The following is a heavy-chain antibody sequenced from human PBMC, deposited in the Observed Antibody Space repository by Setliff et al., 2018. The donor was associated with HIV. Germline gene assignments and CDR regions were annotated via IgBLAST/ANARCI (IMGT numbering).Heavy chain of an antibody. CDR2: IYYSGST. CDR1: GGSTSSNY. D-gene: IGHD2-15*01. J-gene: IGHJ3*02. V-gene: IGHV4-59*01. Sequence: SETLSLTCTVSGGSTSSNYWSWMRQPPGKGLEWIGHIYYSGSTNYNPSLKSRVTISVDTSRNQFSLNLSSVTAADTAVYYCARFPLLHKNAFDIWGQGTMVTVSS. CDR3: ARFPLLHKNAFDI.